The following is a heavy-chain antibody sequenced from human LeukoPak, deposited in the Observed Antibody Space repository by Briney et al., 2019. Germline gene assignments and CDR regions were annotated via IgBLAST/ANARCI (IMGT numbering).Heavy chain of an antibody. V-gene: IGHV3-74*01. J-gene: IGHJ4*02. CDR2: INSDGSST. CDR3: ARSRLFAAPDY. D-gene: IGHD2-8*01. CDR1: GFTFSSYW. Sequence: GGSLRLSCAAPGFTFSSYWMHWVRQAPGKGLVWVSRINSDGSSTSYADSVKGRFTISRDNAKNTLYLQMNSLRAEDTAVYYCARSRLFAAPDYWGQGTLVTVSS.